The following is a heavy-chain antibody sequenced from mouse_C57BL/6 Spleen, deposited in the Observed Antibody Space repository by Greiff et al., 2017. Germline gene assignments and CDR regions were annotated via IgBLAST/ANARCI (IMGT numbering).Heavy chain of an antibody. CDR2: IYPGDGDT. CDR1: GYAFSSSW. Sequence: QVQLKQSGPELVKPGASVKISCKASGYAFSSSWMNWVKQRPGKGLEWIGRIYPGDGDTNYNGKFKGKATLTADKSSSTAYMQLSSLTSEDSAVYFCATVVGTFYYAMDYWGQGTSVTVSS. CDR3: ATVVGTFYYAMDY. J-gene: IGHJ4*01. D-gene: IGHD1-1*01. V-gene: IGHV1-82*01.